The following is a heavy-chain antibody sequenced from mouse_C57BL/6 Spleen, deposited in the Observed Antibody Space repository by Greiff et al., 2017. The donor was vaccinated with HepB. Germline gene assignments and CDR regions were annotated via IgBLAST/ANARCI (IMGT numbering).Heavy chain of an antibody. D-gene: IGHD1-1*01. CDR3: ARHSTVVAYYAMDY. Sequence: VQLQQSGPELVKPGASVKISCKASGYAFSSSWMNWVKQRPGKGLEWIGRIYPGDGDTNYNGKFKGKATLTADKSSSTAYMQLSSLTSEDSAVYFCARHSTVVAYYAMDYWGQGTSVTVSS. V-gene: IGHV1-82*01. CDR2: IYPGDGDT. J-gene: IGHJ4*01. CDR1: GYAFSSSW.